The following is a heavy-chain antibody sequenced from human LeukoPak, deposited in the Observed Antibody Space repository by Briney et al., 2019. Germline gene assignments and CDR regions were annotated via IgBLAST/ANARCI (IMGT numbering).Heavy chain of an antibody. Sequence: GGSLRLSCAASGFTFSDHYMDWVRQAPGKGLEWVGRTINKANSYTTEFAASVKGRFTISRDDSKNSLYLQMNSLKTEDTAVYYCARVGYYYDSSGYGDAFDIWGQGTMVTVSS. V-gene: IGHV3-72*01. CDR1: GFTFSDHY. J-gene: IGHJ3*02. D-gene: IGHD3-22*01. CDR3: ARVGYYYDSSGYGDAFDI. CDR2: TINKANSYTT.